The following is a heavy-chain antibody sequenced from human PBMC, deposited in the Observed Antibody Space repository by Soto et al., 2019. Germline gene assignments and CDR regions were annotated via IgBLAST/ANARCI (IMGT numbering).Heavy chain of an antibody. V-gene: IGHV4-39*01. CDR2: IYYSGST. Sequence: PSETLSLTCTVSGGSISSSSYYWGWIRQPPGKGLEWIGSIYYSGSTYYNPSLKSRVTISVDTSKNQFSLKLSSVTAADTAVYYCARRRYNWNDSSLHFDYWGQGTLVTVSS. J-gene: IGHJ4*02. D-gene: IGHD1-1*01. CDR3: ARRRYNWNDSSLHFDY. CDR1: GGSISSSSYY.